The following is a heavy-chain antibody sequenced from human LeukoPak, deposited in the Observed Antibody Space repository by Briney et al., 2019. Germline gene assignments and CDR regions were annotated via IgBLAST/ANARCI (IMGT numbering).Heavy chain of an antibody. D-gene: IGHD5-12*01. J-gene: IGHJ4*02. V-gene: IGHV3-30*18. Sequence: GGSLRLSCAASGFTFSSYAMSWVRQAPGKGLEWVAVISYDGRNEYYADFVKGRFTISRDNSKNTLSLQMNGLKPEDTAVYYCAKSVASDAYWGQGTLVTVSS. CDR1: GFTFSSYA. CDR2: ISYDGRNE. CDR3: AKSVASDAY.